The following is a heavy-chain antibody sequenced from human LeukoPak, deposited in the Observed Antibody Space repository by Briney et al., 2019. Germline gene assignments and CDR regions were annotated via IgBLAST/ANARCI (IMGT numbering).Heavy chain of an antibody. J-gene: IGHJ3*02. D-gene: IGHD1-26*01. CDR2: ITSSSRYI. Sequence: KPGGSLRLSCAASGFTFSTYSMNWVRQAPGKGLEWVSSITSSSRYIYYADSVKGRFTISRDNAKNSLYLQMNSLRAEDTAAYYCARGGRVGATGDAFDIWGQGTMVTVSS. CDR3: ARGGRVGATGDAFDI. CDR1: GFTFSTYS. V-gene: IGHV3-21*01.